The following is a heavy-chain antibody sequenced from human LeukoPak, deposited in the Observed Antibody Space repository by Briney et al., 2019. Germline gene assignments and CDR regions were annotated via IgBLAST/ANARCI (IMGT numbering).Heavy chain of an antibody. CDR2: ISGSGGST. Sequence: GGSLRLSCAASGFTFSSYAMSWVRQAPGKGLEWVSAISGSGGSTYYADSVKGRFTISRDNSKNTLYLQMNSLRAEDTAVYYCAKDRKQQLVRAYFDYWGQGTLVTVSS. J-gene: IGHJ4*01. CDR1: GFTFSSYA. D-gene: IGHD6-13*01. V-gene: IGHV3-23*01. CDR3: AKDRKQQLVRAYFDY.